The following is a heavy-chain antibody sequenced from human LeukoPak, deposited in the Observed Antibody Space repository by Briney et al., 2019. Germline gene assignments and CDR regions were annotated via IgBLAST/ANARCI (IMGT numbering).Heavy chain of an antibody. V-gene: IGHV3-48*04. CDR3: ARDRSHTSSSWYEGDFDY. J-gene: IGHJ4*02. Sequence: GSLRLSCAASGFTFSSYSMNWVRQAPGKGLEWVSYISSSSSTIYYADSVKGRFTISRDNAKNSLYLQMNSLRAEDTAVYYCARDRSHTSSSWYEGDFDYWGQGTLVTVSS. CDR1: GFTFSSYS. CDR2: ISSSSSTI. D-gene: IGHD6-13*01.